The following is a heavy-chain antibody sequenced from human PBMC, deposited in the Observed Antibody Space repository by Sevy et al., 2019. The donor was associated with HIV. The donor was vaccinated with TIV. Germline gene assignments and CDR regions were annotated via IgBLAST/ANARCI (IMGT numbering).Heavy chain of an antibody. V-gene: IGHV3-15*01. Sequence: GGSLRLSCAASGFTFSNAWMSWVRQAPGKGLEWVGRIKSKTDGGTTDYAAPVKGRFTISREDSKNTLYLKMNSLKTKDTAVYYCTAAPDIVVVPAAMREGAFDIWGQGTMVTVSS. CDR2: IKSKTDGGTT. D-gene: IGHD2-2*01. CDR1: GFTFSNAW. CDR3: TAAPDIVVVPAAMREGAFDI. J-gene: IGHJ3*02.